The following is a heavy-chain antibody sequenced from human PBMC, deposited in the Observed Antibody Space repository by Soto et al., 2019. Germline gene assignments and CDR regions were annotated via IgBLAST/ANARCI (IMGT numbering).Heavy chain of an antibody. CDR1: GFTFGIYG. CDR3: ARATSGSFDALDM. CDR2: IWYDGSIK. Sequence: QVQLVESGGGVVQPGRSLRLSCAASGFTFGIYGMHWVRQAPGKGLEWVAVIWYDGSIKYHADSVKGRFTISRDNSKNTVYLQSNSLRDEDTVVYYCARATSGSFDALDMWGQGTMVTVSS. J-gene: IGHJ3*02. V-gene: IGHV3-33*01. D-gene: IGHD1-26*01.